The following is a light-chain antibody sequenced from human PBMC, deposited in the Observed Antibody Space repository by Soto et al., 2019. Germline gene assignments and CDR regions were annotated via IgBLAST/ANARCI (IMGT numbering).Light chain of an antibody. CDR2: DAS. CDR1: QSISSW. Sequence: DTQMTQSPSTLSASVGDRVTITCRASQSISSWLAWYQQKPGKAPKLLIYDASSLESGVPSRFSGSGSGTEFTLTIASLQPDDFATYYCQQYETFSGTFGPGTKVDI. V-gene: IGKV1-5*01. CDR3: QQYETFSGT. J-gene: IGKJ1*01.